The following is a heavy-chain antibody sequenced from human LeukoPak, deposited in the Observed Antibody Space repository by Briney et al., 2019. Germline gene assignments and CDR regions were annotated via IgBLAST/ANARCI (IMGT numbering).Heavy chain of an antibody. CDR2: IKQDGSEK. Sequence: GGSLRLSCAASGFTFSSYWMSWVRQAPGRGLEWVANIKQDGSEKYYVDSVKGRFTISRDNAKNSLYLQMNSLRAEDTAVYYCARDPGLLPWGYYYYYMDVWGKGTTVTISS. D-gene: IGHD3-22*01. V-gene: IGHV3-7*01. CDR3: ARDPGLLPWGYYYYYMDV. J-gene: IGHJ6*03. CDR1: GFTFSSYW.